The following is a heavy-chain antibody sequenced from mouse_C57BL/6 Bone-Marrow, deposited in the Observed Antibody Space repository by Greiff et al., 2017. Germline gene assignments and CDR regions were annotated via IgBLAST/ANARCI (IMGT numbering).Heavy chain of an antibody. D-gene: IGHD1-1*01. J-gene: IGHJ3*01. CDR3: TPYGGFAY. CDR2: IDPEDGDT. CDR1: GFHIKDYY. Sequence: VQLQQSGAELVRPGASVTLSCTASGFHIKDYYMHWVKQRPEQGLEWIGRIDPEDGDTEYAPKFQGKATMTADTSSNTAYLQLSSLTSEDTAVYYCTPYGGFAYWGQGTLVTVSA. V-gene: IGHV14-1*01.